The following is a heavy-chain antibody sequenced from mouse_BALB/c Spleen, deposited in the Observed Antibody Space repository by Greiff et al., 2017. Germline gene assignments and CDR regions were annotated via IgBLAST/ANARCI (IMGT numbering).Heavy chain of an antibody. V-gene: IGHV5-17*02. CDR3: ARSLSSYDYFDY. Sequence: EVLLVESGGGLVQPGGSRKLSCAASGFTFSSFGMHWVRQAPEKGLEWVAYISSGSSTIYYADTVKGRFTISRDNPKNTLFLQMTSLRSEDTAMYYCARSLSSYDYFDYWGQGTTLTVSS. CDR2: ISSGSSTI. CDR1: GFTFSSFG. J-gene: IGHJ2*01. D-gene: IGHD1-1*01.